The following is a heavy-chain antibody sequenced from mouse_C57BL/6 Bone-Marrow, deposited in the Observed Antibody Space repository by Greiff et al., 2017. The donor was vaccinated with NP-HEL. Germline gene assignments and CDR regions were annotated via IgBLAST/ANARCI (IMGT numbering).Heavy chain of an antibody. CDR1: GFTFSDYG. CDR2: ISSGSSTI. D-gene: IGHD1-1*01. CDR3: AKGAYYGSSYFDY. J-gene: IGHJ2*01. Sequence: EVKLVESGGGLVKPGGSLKLSCAASGFTFSDYGMHWVRQAPEKGLEWVAYISSGSSTIYYADTVKGRFTISRDNAKNTLFLQMTSLRSEDTAMYYCAKGAYYGSSYFDYWGQGTTLTVSS. V-gene: IGHV5-17*01.